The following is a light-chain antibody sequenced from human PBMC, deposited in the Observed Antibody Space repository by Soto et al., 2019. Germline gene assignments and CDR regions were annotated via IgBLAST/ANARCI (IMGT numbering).Light chain of an antibody. CDR2: AAS. J-gene: IGKJ4*01. CDR1: QDVSNY. V-gene: IGKV1-33*01. Sequence: DIQMTQSPSSLSASVGERVTITCQASQDVSNYLSWYQQKPGKAPKLLIYAASNLETGVPLRFSGSGSWTHFTFTISSLQPEDIATYYCQQYDNLPFTFGGGSNVEIK. CDR3: QQYDNLPFT.